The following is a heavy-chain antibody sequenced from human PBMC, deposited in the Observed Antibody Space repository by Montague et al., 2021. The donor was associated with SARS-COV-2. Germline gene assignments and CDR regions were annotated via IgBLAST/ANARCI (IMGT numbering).Heavy chain of an antibody. Sequence: SETLSLTCSVSGDSFTYFYWSWIRQSPGKGLELNGYISSTGSTNYNPSFTSRFTISVDTSENQFSLTVTSVTAADTAVSYCTRCGSQTWYGESVCYLDYWGRGTLVTVSS. CDR2: ISSTGST. V-gene: IGHV4-59*01. J-gene: IGHJ4*02. CDR3: TRCGSQTWYGESVCYLDY. D-gene: IGHD3-10*01. CDR1: GDSFTYFY.